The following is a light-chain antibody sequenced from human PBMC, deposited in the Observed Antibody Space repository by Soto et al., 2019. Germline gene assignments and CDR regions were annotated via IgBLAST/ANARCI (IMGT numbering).Light chain of an antibody. CDR2: DTS. Sequence: EIVLTQSPGTLSLSPGERATLSCRASQSVTSNYLAWYQQKPGQAPGLLIYDTSTRASGVPARFSGSGSGTEFTLTISGLQSEDFAVYYCQQYNNWPPDGTFGQGTKVDIK. CDR3: QQYNNWPPDGT. CDR1: QSVTSN. J-gene: IGKJ1*01. V-gene: IGKV3D-15*01.